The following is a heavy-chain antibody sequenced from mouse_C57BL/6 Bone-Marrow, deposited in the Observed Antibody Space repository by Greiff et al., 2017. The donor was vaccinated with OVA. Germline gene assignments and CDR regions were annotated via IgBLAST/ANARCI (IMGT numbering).Heavy chain of an antibody. CDR2: IHPNSGST. J-gene: IGHJ1*03. V-gene: IGHV1-64*01. CDR1: GYTFTSYW. Sequence: VQLQQPGAELVKPGASVKLSCKASGYTFTSYWMHWVKQRPGQGLEWIGMIHPNSGSTNYNEKFKSKATLTVDKSSSTAYMQLSSLTSEDSAVYYCARGNWDRGGYFDVWGTGTTVTVSS. D-gene: IGHD4-1*01. CDR3: ARGNWDRGGYFDV.